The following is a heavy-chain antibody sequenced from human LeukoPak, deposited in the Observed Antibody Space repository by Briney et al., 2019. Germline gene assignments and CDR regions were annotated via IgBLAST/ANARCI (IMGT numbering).Heavy chain of an antibody. CDR1: GFTFRSYS. CDR3: ARDAPIAVAGTALWYYYGMDV. V-gene: IGHV3-21*01. J-gene: IGHJ6*04. CDR2: ISSSSSFI. Sequence: GGSLRLSCAAPGFTFRSYSMNWVRQAPGKGLEWVSSISSSSSFIYYAHSVKGRFTISRDNAKNSLYLQMNSLRAEDTAVYYCARDAPIAVAGTALWYYYGMDVWGKGTTVTVSS. D-gene: IGHD6-19*01.